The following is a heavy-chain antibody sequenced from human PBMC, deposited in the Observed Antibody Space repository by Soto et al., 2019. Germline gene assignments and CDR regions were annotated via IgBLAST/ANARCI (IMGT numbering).Heavy chain of an antibody. CDR3: ASLPLGYCSGGSCPDY. D-gene: IGHD2-15*01. CDR1: GYTFTSYY. Sequence: ASVKVSCKASGYTFTSYYMHWVRQAPGQGLEWMGIINPSGGSTSYAQKFQGRVTMTRDTSTSTVYMELSSLRSEDTAVYYCASLPLGYCSGGSCPDYWGQGTLDTVSS. V-gene: IGHV1-46*03. J-gene: IGHJ4*02. CDR2: INPSGGST.